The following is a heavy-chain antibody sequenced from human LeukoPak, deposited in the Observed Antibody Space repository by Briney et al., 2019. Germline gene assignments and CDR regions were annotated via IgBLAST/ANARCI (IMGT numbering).Heavy chain of an antibody. CDR3: ARVAIAAAGDYYYYYMDV. Sequence: ASVKVSCKASGYTFTGYYMHWVRQAPGQGLEWMGWINPNSGGTNYAQKFQGRVTMTRNTSISTAYMELSSLRSEDTAVYYCARVAIAAAGDYYYYYMDVWGKGTTVTISS. V-gene: IGHV1-2*02. CDR2: INPNSGGT. J-gene: IGHJ6*03. D-gene: IGHD6-13*01. CDR1: GYTFTGYY.